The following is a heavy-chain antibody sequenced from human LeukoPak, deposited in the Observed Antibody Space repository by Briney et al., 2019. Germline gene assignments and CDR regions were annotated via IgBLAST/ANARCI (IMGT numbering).Heavy chain of an antibody. CDR1: GFSLSTSGVG. Sequence: ESGPTLVNPTQTLTLTCTFSGFSLSTSGVGVGWIRQPPGKALEWLALIYWGDDKRYSPSLKSRLTITRDTSKNQVVLTMTNMDPVDTGTYYCAHSFSIFWYGSLLAPAYYMDVWGKGTTVTVSS. V-gene: IGHV2-5*02. D-gene: IGHD6-13*01. CDR2: IYWGDDK. CDR3: AHSFSIFWYGSLLAPAYYMDV. J-gene: IGHJ6*03.